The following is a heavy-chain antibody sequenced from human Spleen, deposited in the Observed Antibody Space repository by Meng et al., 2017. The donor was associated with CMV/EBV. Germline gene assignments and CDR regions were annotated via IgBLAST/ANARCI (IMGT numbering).Heavy chain of an antibody. J-gene: IGHJ6*02. CDR3: VRDWGNLLYGMDV. V-gene: IGHV3-66*01. CDR1: GFTVSTNY. D-gene: IGHD3-16*01. CDR2: IYSGGST. Sequence: GESLKISCAASGFTVSTNYINWVRQAPGKGLEWVSVIYSGGSTYYADSVKGRFTFSRDNAKSSLYLHMKSLRAEDTAMYYCVRDWGNLLYGMDVWGQGTTVTVSS.